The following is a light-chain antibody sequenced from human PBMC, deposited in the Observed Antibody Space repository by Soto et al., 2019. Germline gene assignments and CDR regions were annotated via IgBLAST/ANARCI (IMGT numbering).Light chain of an antibody. V-gene: IGKV3-11*01. CDR3: QQRTNGLT. Sequence: EIVLTQSPATLSLSPGERATLSCRASQSVSSYLAWYQQKPGQAPRLLIYDASNRATGIPARFSGSGFGTDFTLTISSLEPEDFAVYYCQQRTNGLTFGGGTKVDIK. J-gene: IGKJ4*01. CDR2: DAS. CDR1: QSVSSY.